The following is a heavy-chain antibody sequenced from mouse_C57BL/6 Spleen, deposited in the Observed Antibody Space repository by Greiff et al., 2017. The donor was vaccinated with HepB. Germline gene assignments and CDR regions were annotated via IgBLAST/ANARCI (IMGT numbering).Heavy chain of an antibody. V-gene: IGHV5-4*01. D-gene: IGHD3-1*01. CDR2: ISDGGSYT. Sequence: EVKVVESGGGLVKPGGSLKLSCAASGFTFSSYAMSWVRQTPEKRLEWVATISDGGSYTYYPDNVKGRFTISRDNAKNNLYLQMSHLKSEDTAMYYCAREGLGLSMDYWGQGTSVTVSS. CDR1: GFTFSSYA. J-gene: IGHJ4*01. CDR3: AREGLGLSMDY.